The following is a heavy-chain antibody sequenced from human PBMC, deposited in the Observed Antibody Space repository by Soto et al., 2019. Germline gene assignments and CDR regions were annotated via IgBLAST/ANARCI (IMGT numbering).Heavy chain of an antibody. Sequence: GGSLRLSCAASGFTFSSYAMHWVRQAPGKGLEWVAVISYDGSNKYYADTVKGRFTISRDNSKNTLYLQMNSLRAEDTAVYYCARQFYYYDSSAKGGFDYWGQGTLVT. D-gene: IGHD3-22*01. CDR2: ISYDGSNK. V-gene: IGHV3-30-3*01. CDR1: GFTFSSYA. J-gene: IGHJ4*02. CDR3: ARQFYYYDSSAKGGFDY.